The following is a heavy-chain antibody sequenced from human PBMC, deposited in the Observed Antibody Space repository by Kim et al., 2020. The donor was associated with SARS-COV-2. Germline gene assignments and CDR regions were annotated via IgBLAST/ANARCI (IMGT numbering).Heavy chain of an antibody. V-gene: IGHV3-23*01. Sequence: GGSLRLSCAASGFTFSSYAMSWVRQAPGKGLEWVSAISGSGGSTYYADSVKGRFTISRDNSKNTLYLQMNSLRAEDTAVYYCAKVLKRVDFLTGYYLAGYYYYGMGVWGQGTTLTVSS. CDR3: AKVLKRVDFLTGYYLAGYYYYGMGV. CDR1: GFTFSSYA. CDR2: ISGSGGST. D-gene: IGHD3-9*01. J-gene: IGHJ6*02.